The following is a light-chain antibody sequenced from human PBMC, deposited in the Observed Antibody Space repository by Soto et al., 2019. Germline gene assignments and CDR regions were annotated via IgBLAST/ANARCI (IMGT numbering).Light chain of an antibody. CDR1: QSISSY. CDR3: QQSYSTPYT. CDR2: AAS. J-gene: IGKJ2*01. V-gene: IGKV1-39*01. Sequence: DIHITQSPSSLSASVGDRVTITCRASQSISSYLNWYQQKPGKAPKLLIYAASSLQSGVPSRFSGSGSGTDFTLTISSLQPEDFATYYCQQSYSTPYTFGQGPRWISN.